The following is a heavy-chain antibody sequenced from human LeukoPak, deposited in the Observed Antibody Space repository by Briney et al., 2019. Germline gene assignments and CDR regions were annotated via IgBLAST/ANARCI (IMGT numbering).Heavy chain of an antibody. V-gene: IGHV4-59*08. D-gene: IGHD3-3*01. CDR2: IYYSGST. CDR1: GGSISSYY. J-gene: IGHJ3*02. Sequence: SETLSLTCTVSGGSISSYYWSWIRQPPGKGLEWIGYIYYSGSTNYNPSLKSRVTISVDTSKNQFSLKPSSVTAADTAVYYCARRPFDFWSGNDAFDIWGQGTMVTVSS. CDR3: ARRPFDFWSGNDAFDI.